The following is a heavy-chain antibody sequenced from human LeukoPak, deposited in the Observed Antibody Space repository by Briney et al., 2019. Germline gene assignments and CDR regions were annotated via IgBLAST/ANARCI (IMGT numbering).Heavy chain of an antibody. J-gene: IGHJ4*02. D-gene: IGHD3-10*01. CDR3: AKIHSAMGSGSREPIDY. Sequence: GGSLRLSCAASGFTFSSYAMSWVRQAPGKGLEWVSAISGSGGSTYYADSVKGRFTISRDNSKNTLYLQMNSLRAEDTAVYYCAKIHSAMGSGSREPIDYWGQGTLVTVSS. V-gene: IGHV3-23*01. CDR1: GFTFSSYA. CDR2: ISGSGGST.